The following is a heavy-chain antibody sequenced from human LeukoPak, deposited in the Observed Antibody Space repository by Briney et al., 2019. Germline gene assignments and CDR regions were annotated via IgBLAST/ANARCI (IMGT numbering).Heavy chain of an antibody. CDR3: ARGPYFPRTYYDFWSGYQLVPDDAFDI. Sequence: GGSLRLSCAASGFTVSSNYMSWVRQAPGKGLEWVSVIYSGGSTYYADSVKGRFTISRDNSKNTLYLQMNSLRAEDTAVYYCARGPYFPRTYYDFWSGYQLVPDDAFDIWGQGTMVTVSS. V-gene: IGHV3-53*01. CDR1: GFTVSSNY. D-gene: IGHD3-3*01. J-gene: IGHJ3*02. CDR2: IYSGGST.